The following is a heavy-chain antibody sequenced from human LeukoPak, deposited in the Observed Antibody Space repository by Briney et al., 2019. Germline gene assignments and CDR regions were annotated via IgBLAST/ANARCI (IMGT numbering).Heavy chain of an antibody. D-gene: IGHD3-10*01. CDR1: GFTFSTYA. CDR2: FYSGGRT. J-gene: IGHJ4*02. Sequence: GGSLRLSCAASGFTFSTYAMSWIRQAPGKGLEWVSSFYSGGRTFYADSAKGRFTISRDNSKNTLYLQMNSLRAEDTAVYYCARDSLSRDTLIRGDFWGQGTLVTVSS. CDR3: ARDSLSRDTLIRGDF. V-gene: IGHV3-66*01.